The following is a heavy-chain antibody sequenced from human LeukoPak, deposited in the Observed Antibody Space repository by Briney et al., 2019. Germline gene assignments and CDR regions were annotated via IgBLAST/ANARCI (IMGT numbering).Heavy chain of an antibody. V-gene: IGHV4-34*01. Sequence: PSETLSLTCAVYGGSFSGYYWSWIRQPPGKGLEWIGEINHSGSTNYNPSLKSRVTISVDTSKNQFSLKLRSVTAADTAVYYCAREFWSSRSGNLQAFHVWGQGTMVTVSS. CDR2: INHSGST. D-gene: IGHD3-10*01. J-gene: IGHJ3*01. CDR1: GGSFSGYY. CDR3: AREFWSSRSGNLQAFHV.